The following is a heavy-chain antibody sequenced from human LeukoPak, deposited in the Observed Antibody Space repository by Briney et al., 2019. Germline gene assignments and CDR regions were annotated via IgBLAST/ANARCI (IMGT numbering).Heavy chain of an antibody. V-gene: IGHV1-69*05. J-gene: IGHJ6*03. CDR3: ARMGSRGYNYYYYMDV. Sequence: ASVKVSCKASGGTFSSYAISWVRQAPGQGLEWMGGIIPIFGTANYAQKFQGRVTITTDESTSTAYMELSSLRSEDTAVYYCARMGSRGYNYYYYMDVWGKGTTVTLSS. CDR1: GGTFSSYA. CDR2: IIPIFGTA. D-gene: IGHD3-16*01.